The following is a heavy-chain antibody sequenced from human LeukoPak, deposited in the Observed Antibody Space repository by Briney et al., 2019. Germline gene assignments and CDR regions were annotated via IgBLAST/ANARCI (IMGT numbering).Heavy chain of an antibody. CDR2: IYYGGST. D-gene: IGHD2-2*01. V-gene: IGHV4-39*07. J-gene: IGHJ4*02. CDR1: GGSLNSSSYY. Sequence: SETLSLTCAVSGGSLNSSSYYWGWIRQPPGKGLEWIGSIYYGGSTYYNPSLKSRVSISVDTSKDQFSLKLSSVTAADTAVYYCAKGYCSSASCYDDRGAFDYWGQGTLVTVSS. CDR3: AKGYCSSASCYDDRGAFDY.